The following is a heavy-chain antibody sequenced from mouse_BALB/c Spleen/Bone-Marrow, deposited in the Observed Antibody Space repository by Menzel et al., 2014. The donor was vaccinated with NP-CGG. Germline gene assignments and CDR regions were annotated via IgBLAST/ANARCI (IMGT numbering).Heavy chain of an antibody. V-gene: IGHV1-4*02. CDR2: INPSGGYT. CDR3: ARLNYGNPFAY. CDR1: GYTFSSYT. D-gene: IGHD2-1*01. Sequence: QVQLQQVVGVVARPGASVKISCKASGYTFSSYTMHWIKQRPGQGLEWIGYINPSGGYTDYNQRFKDKTTLTADKSSTTAYMQLSSLTSEDSAVYFCARLNYGNPFAYWGQGTLVTVSA. J-gene: IGHJ3*01.